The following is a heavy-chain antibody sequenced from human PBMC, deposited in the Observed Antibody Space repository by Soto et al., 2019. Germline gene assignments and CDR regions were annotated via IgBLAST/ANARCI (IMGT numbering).Heavy chain of an antibody. CDR3: EGHSHKDY. CDR2: VYSGGST. V-gene: IGHV3-66*04. CDR1: GFTVSSNY. Sequence: EVQLVESGGGLVQPGGSLRLSCAASGFTVSSNYVSWVRQAPGKGLEWVSVVYSGGSTYYADSVKGRFTSSRDNSMNTLYLQMNSLIAEASAVYYCEGHSHKDYWGQGTLVTVSS. J-gene: IGHJ4*02.